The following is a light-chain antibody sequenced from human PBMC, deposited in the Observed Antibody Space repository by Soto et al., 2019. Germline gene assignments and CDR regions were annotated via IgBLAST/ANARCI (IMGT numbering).Light chain of an antibody. CDR2: GTS. CDR3: QTYYSSLSGSRVYV. CDR1: GSNIGPGYD. V-gene: IGLV1-40*01. Sequence: QSVLTQPHSVSGAPGQRVNISCTGSGSNIGPGYDLHWYQQLPGTAPTLIFSGTSNRPSGVPDRFSGSKSGTSASLASTGLQAEDEADYYCQTYYSSLSGSRVYVFGTGTKLTVL. J-gene: IGLJ1*01.